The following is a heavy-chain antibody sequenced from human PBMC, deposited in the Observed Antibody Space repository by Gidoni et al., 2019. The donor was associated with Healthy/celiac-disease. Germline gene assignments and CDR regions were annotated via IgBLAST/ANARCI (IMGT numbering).Heavy chain of an antibody. Sequence: QVQLVESGGGVFQPGRSLRLSCAASGFTFSSYAMHWVRHAPGKGLEGVAVISYDGSNQYYADSVKGRFNISRDNSKNKLYLQMNSLRAEDTAVYYCARGKGYYGSGSPNYGMDVWGQGTTVTVSS. D-gene: IGHD3-10*01. J-gene: IGHJ6*02. CDR1: GFTFSSYA. CDR3: ARGKGYYGSGSPNYGMDV. V-gene: IGHV3-30*04. CDR2: ISYDGSNQ.